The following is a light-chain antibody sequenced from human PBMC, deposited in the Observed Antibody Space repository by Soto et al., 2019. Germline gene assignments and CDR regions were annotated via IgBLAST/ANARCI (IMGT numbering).Light chain of an antibody. J-gene: IGLJ1*01. CDR3: SSYSISTANL. CDR1: SSDVGGYDY. Sequence: LTHPASVSGSPGQSITISCTGTSSDVGGYDYVSWYQLHPGKAPKLMVFEVSNRPSGVSYRFSGSKSGNTASLTISGLQAEDEADYFCSSYSISTANLFGTGTKVTV. CDR2: EVS. V-gene: IGLV2-14*01.